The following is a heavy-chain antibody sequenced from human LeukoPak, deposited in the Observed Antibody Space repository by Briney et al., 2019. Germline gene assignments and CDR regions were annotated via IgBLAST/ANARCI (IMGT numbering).Heavy chain of an antibody. CDR1: GFTFSSYG. Sequence: GGSLRLSCAASGFTFSSYGMHWVRQAPGKGLEWVAVISYDGSNKYYADSVKGRFTISRDNSKNTLYLQMNSLRAEDTAVYYCAKPIGGIQLWLHYYYGMGVWGQGTTVTVSS. D-gene: IGHD5-18*01. CDR3: AKPIGGIQLWLHYYYGMGV. J-gene: IGHJ6*02. CDR2: ISYDGSNK. V-gene: IGHV3-30*18.